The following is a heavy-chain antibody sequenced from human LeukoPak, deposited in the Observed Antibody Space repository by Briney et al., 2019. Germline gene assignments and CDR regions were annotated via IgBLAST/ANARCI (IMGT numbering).Heavy chain of an antibody. J-gene: IGHJ5*02. CDR3: ARHESSWYLYNRFDP. V-gene: IGHV4-59*08. Sequence: SETLSLTCTVAGGSISGYYWNWIRQSPGKGLEWIGYVFYNGTTKYNPSLESRVTMSVDTSQNQFSLKLSSVTAADTAVYYCARHESSWYLYNRFDPWGQGTQVTVSS. CDR1: GGSISGYY. D-gene: IGHD3-22*01. CDR2: VFYNGTT.